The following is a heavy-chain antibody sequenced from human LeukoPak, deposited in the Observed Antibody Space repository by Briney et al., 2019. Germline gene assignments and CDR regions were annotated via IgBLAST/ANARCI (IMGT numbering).Heavy chain of an antibody. J-gene: IGHJ4*02. CDR2: INAGNGNT. CDR3: AREGTVATRGTLDY. Sequence: ASVKVSCKASGYTFTSYAMHWVRQAPGQRLEWMGWINAGNGNTKYSQKFQGRVTITRDTSASTAYMELSSLRSEDTAVYYCAREGTVATRGTLDYWGQGTLVTVSS. CDR1: GYTFTSYA. D-gene: IGHD4-23*01. V-gene: IGHV1-3*01.